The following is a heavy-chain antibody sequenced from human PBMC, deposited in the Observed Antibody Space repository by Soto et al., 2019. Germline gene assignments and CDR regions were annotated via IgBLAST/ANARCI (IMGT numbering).Heavy chain of an antibody. CDR1: GGSISSGGYY. Sequence: QVQLQESGPGLVKPSQTLSLTCTVSGGSISSGGYYWSWIRQHPGKGLEWIGYIYYSGSTYYNPYLKSRVTVSVDTSKNEVSLKLSSVTAADTAVYYCAREYGMQGLGEGDWYFDLWGRGILVTVSS. CDR2: IYYSGST. V-gene: IGHV4-31*03. J-gene: IGHJ2*01. D-gene: IGHD3-16*01. CDR3: AREYGMQGLGEGDWYFDL.